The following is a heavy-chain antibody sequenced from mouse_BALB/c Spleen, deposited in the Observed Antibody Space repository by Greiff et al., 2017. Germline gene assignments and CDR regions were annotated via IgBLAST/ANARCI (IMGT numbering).Heavy chain of an antibody. CDR1: GYSITSDYA. CDR3: ARAYYGNLDY. D-gene: IGHD2-10*01. Sequence: EVQGVESGPGLVKPSQSLSLTCTVTGYSITSDYAWNWIRQFPGNKLEWMGYISYSGSTSYNPSLKSRISITRDTSKNQFFLQLNSVTTEDTATYYCARAYYGNLDYWGQGTTLTVSS. V-gene: IGHV3-2*02. J-gene: IGHJ2*01. CDR2: ISYSGST.